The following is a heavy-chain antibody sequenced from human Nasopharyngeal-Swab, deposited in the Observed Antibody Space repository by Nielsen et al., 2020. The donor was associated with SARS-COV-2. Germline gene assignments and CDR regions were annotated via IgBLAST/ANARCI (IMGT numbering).Heavy chain of an antibody. V-gene: IGHV4-34*01. J-gene: IGHJ6*02. Sequence: GSLRLSCAVYGGSFSGYYWSWIRQPPGKGLEWIGEINHSGSTNYSPSLKSRVTISVDTSKNQFSLKLSSVTAADTAVYYCARWSVAQTPQPYGMDVWGQGTTVTVSS. D-gene: IGHD6-19*01. CDR2: INHSGST. CDR1: GGSFSGYY. CDR3: ARWSVAQTPQPYGMDV.